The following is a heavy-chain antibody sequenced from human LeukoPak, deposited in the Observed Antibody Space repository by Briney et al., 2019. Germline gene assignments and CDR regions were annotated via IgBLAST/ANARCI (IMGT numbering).Heavy chain of an antibody. CDR3: ARAGVGSGSDY. Sequence: GASVKVSCKTSGYTFTSYYMHWVRQAPGQGLEWMGIINPSGGATTYARKFQDRVTMTRDTSTSTVSMELSSLRSDDTAVYYCARAGVGSGSDYWGQGTLVTVSS. J-gene: IGHJ4*02. CDR1: GYTFTSYY. D-gene: IGHD6-19*01. V-gene: IGHV1-46*01. CDR2: INPSGGAT.